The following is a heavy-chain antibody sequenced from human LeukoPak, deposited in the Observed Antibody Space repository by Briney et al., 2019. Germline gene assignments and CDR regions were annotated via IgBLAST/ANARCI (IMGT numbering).Heavy chain of an antibody. CDR1: GGSIISYY. J-gene: IGHJ4*02. D-gene: IGHD1-26*01. Sequence: SETLSLTCTVSGGSIISYYWSWIRQPPGKGLEWIGYIYYSGSTNYNPSLKSRVTISVDTSKNQLSLKLTSVPAADTAVYYCARGGSYLGHCDYWGQGTLVTVSS. V-gene: IGHV4-59*01. CDR2: IYYSGST. CDR3: ARGGSYLGHCDY.